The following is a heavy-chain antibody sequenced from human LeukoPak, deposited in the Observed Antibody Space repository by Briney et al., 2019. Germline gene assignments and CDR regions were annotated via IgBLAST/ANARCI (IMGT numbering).Heavy chain of an antibody. Sequence: PSETLSLTCNVSGGSISRSSYYWGRIRQPPGKGLELIGNIYYSGTTYYNPSLKSRVTISVDTSKNQFSLKLSSVTAADTAVYYCARVNTLIRGIGWFDPWGQGILVTVSS. D-gene: IGHD3-10*01. J-gene: IGHJ5*02. V-gene: IGHV4-39*07. CDR1: GGSISRSSYY. CDR2: IYYSGTT. CDR3: ARVNTLIRGIGWFDP.